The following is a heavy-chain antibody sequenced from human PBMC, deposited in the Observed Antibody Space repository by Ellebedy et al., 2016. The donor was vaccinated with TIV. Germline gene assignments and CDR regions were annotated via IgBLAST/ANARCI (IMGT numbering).Heavy chain of an antibody. CDR3: ARGRPDFWSGYEDAFDI. CDR1: GGSFSGYY. V-gene: IGHV4-34*01. Sequence: MPSETLSLTCAVYGGSFSGYYWTWIRQPPGKGLEWIGEVNDSGRTNYNPSLKSRVTILVDTSKKQISLKLSSVTAADTAVYYCARGRPDFWSGYEDAFDIWGQGTMVSVSS. J-gene: IGHJ3*02. CDR2: VNDSGRT. D-gene: IGHD3-3*01.